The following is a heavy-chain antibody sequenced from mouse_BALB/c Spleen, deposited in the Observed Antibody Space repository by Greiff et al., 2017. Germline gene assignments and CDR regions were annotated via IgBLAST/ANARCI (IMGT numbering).Heavy chain of an antibody. V-gene: IGHV2-9*02. CDR3: ARDHGGAY. CDR1: GFSLTSYG. J-gene: IGHJ3*01. Sequence: VMLVESGPGLVAPSQSLSITCTVSGFSLTSYGVHWVRQPPGKGLEWLGVIWAGGSTNYNSALMSRLSISKDNSKSPVFLKMNSLQTDDTAMYYCARDHGGAYWGQGTLVTVSA. CDR2: IWAGGST. D-gene: IGHD1-1*02.